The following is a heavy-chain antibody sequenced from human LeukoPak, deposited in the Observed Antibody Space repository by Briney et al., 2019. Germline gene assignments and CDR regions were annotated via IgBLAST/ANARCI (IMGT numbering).Heavy chain of an antibody. D-gene: IGHD3-22*01. J-gene: IGHJ4*02. CDR2: IYYSGST. V-gene: IGHV4-31*03. Sequence: SQTLSLTCTVSGGSISSGGYYWSWIRLHPGKGLEWIGYIYYSGSTYYNPSLKSRVTISVDTSKNQFSLKLSSVTAADTAVYYCARDKGGYYDSSGYYHWGQGTLVTVSS. CDR3: ARDKGGYYDSSGYYH. CDR1: GGSISSGGYY.